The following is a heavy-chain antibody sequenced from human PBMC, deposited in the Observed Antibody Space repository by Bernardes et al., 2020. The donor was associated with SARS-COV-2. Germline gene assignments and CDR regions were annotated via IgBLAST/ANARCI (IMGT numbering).Heavy chain of an antibody. CDR2: ISSTSSYI. J-gene: IGHJ6*02. Sequence: GGSLRLSCASSGFAFSSYTMYWIRQSPGKGLEWVSSISSTSSYIYYVDSVKGRFNISRDHAKNSLYLQMNSLRAEDTVVYYCVRRGVAGAYGMDAWGQGTTVTVSS. D-gene: IGHD2-15*01. V-gene: IGHV3-21*01. CDR1: GFAFSSYT. CDR3: VRRGVAGAYGMDA.